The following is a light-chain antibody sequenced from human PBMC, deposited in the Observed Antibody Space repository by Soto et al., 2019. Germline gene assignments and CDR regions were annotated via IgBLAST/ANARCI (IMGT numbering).Light chain of an antibody. Sequence: EIVMTQSPATLSVSPGERATLSCRASQSVSSNLVWYQQKPGQAPRLLIYGISTRATGVPVRFSGSGSGTEFTLTINSLQSEDFAVYYCQQYNTWLRTFGQGTKVEI. CDR3: QQYNTWLRT. J-gene: IGKJ1*01. CDR1: QSVSSN. V-gene: IGKV3-15*01. CDR2: GIS.